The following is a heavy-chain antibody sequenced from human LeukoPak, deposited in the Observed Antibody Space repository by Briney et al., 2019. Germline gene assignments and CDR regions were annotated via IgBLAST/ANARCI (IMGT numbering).Heavy chain of an antibody. CDR1: GYTFTDYY. CDR2: INPNPNSGGT. J-gene: IGHJ4*02. Sequence: ASVKVSCKASGYTFTDYYLHWVRQAPGQGLGWVGWINPNPNSGGTSYAQKFQGRVTMTRDTSINTAYMELSGLRSDDTAVYFCARGSYGYDWGQGTLVTVSS. D-gene: IGHD1-26*01. CDR3: ARGSYGYD. V-gene: IGHV1-2*02.